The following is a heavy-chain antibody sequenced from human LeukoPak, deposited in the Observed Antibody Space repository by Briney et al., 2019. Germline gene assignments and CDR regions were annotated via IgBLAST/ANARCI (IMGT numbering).Heavy chain of an antibody. V-gene: IGHV4-39*01. Sequence: KPSETLSLTCTVSGGSISSYYWGWIRQPPGKGLEWIGRIYYSGSTYYNPSLKSRVTISVDTSKNQFSLKLSSVTAADTAVYYCARLLIYDFWSGYSSFDYWGQGTLVTVSS. CDR2: IYYSGST. CDR1: GGSISSYY. D-gene: IGHD3-3*01. CDR3: ARLLIYDFWSGYSSFDY. J-gene: IGHJ4*02.